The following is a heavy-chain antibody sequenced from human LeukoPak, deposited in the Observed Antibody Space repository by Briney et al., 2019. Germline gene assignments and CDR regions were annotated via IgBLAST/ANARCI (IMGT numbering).Heavy chain of an antibody. CDR3: AKDEFRAGAGWVPTPQFDY. CDR1: GFTFSSYA. CDR2: ISGSGGST. Sequence: GGSLRLSCAASGFTFSSYAMSWVRQAPGKGLEWVSAISGSGGSTYYADSVKGRFTISRDNSKNTLYLQMNSLRAEDTAVYYCAKDEFRAGAGWVPTPQFDYWGQGTLVTVSS. V-gene: IGHV3-23*01. J-gene: IGHJ4*02. D-gene: IGHD3-10*01.